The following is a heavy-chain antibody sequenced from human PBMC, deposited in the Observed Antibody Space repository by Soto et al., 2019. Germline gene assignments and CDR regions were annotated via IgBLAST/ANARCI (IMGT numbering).Heavy chain of an antibody. D-gene: IGHD2-2*01. CDR3: AKDTGDCGSTSCNPGNNWFDP. CDR1: GFTFSAYG. J-gene: IGHJ5*02. CDR2: ISYDESKK. Sequence: PGGSLRLSCAASGFTFSAYGMHWVRQAPGKGLEWVAIISYDESKKYYADSVKGRFTISRDNSMNTLYLQMNSLRAEDTAIYYCAKDTGDCGSTSCNPGNNWFDPWGQGTLVTVSS. V-gene: IGHV3-30*18.